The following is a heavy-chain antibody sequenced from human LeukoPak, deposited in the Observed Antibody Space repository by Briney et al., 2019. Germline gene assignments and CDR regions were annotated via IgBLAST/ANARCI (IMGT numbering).Heavy chain of an antibody. J-gene: IGHJ3*01. Sequence: GESLKISCKGSGYSFTSYWIGWVRQMPGKGLEWMGIIYPGDSDTRYSPSFQGQVTISVDKSIRTAYLQWNSLKASDTAMYFCARLSGGSSLRNDAFDVWGQGTMVTVSS. CDR3: ARLSGGSSLRNDAFDV. CDR1: GYSFTSYW. D-gene: IGHD1-26*01. V-gene: IGHV5-51*01. CDR2: IYPGDSDT.